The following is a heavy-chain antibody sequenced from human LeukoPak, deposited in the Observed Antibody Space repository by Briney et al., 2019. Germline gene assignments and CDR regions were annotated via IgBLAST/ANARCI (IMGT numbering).Heavy chain of an antibody. CDR1: GFTFSSHW. CDR3: ARDVVGSLDY. D-gene: IGHD1-26*01. J-gene: IGHJ4*02. CDR2: IKGDESAR. Sequence: PGGSLRLSCAASGFTFSSHWMNWVRQAPGKGLEWVANIKGDESARHQADSVKGRFTISRDNTRNSLYLQMTNLRGDDTAVYYCARDVVGSLDYWGQGTLVTVSS. V-gene: IGHV3-7*01.